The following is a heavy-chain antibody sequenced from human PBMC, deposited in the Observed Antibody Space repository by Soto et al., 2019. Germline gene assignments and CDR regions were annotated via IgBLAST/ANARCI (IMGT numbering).Heavy chain of an antibody. D-gene: IGHD3-22*01. V-gene: IGHV3-48*01. CDR3: ASSAGYFDY. Sequence: EVQLVESGGGLVQPGGSLRLSCAASGFTFSSYSMNWVCQAPGKGLEWVSYISSSSSTIYYADSVKGRFTISRDNAKNSLYLQMNSLRAEDTAVYYCASSAGYFDYWGQGTLVTVSS. CDR1: GFTFSSYS. CDR2: ISSSSSTI. J-gene: IGHJ4*02.